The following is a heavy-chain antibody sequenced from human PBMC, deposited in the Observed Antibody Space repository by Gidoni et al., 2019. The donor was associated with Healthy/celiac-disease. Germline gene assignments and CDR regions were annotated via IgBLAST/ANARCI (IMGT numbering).Heavy chain of an antibody. Sequence: QVQLVESGGGVVQPGRSLRLSCAASGFTFSSYGMHWVRQAPGKGLEWVAVISYDGSNKYYADSVKGRFTISRDNSKNTLYLQMNSLRAEDTAVYYCAKESYALLWFGELLPQDYYFDYWGQGTLVTVSS. CDR1: GFTFSSYG. CDR3: AKESYALLWFGELLPQDYYFDY. D-gene: IGHD3-10*01. CDR2: ISYDGSNK. V-gene: IGHV3-30*18. J-gene: IGHJ4*02.